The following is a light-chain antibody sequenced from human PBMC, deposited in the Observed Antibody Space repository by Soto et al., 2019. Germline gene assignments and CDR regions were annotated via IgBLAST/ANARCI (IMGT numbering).Light chain of an antibody. CDR3: QSYDSSLSGVV. CDR1: SSNIGAGYD. J-gene: IGLJ2*01. V-gene: IGLV1-40*01. CDR2: GNS. Sequence: QSVLTQPPSVSGAPGQRVTISCTGSSSNIGAGYDVHWYQQLPGTAPKLLIYGNSNRPSAVPDRFSGSKSGTSASLAITGLQDEDEADYYYQSYDSSLSGVVFGGGTKLTVL.